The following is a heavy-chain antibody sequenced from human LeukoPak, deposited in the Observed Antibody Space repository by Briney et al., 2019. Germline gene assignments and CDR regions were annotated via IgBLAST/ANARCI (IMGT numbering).Heavy chain of an antibody. CDR2: IYTSGST. D-gene: IGHD3-22*01. CDR1: GGSISSGSYY. J-gene: IGHJ3*02. V-gene: IGHV4-61*02. CDR3: ARYDSSGYYYDAFDI. Sequence: PSQTLSLTCTVSGGSISSGSYYWSWIRQPAGEGLEWIGRIYTSGSTNYNPSLKSRVTISVDTSKNQFSLKLSSVTAADTAVYYCARYDSSGYYYDAFDIWGQGTMVTVSS.